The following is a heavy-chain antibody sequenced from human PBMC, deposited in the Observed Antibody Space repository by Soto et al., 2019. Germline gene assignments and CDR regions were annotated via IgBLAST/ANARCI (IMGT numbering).Heavy chain of an antibody. CDR3: ARQIYDSDTGPNFQYYFDS. V-gene: IGHV1-69*13. J-gene: IGHJ4*02. CDR2: IIPIFGTA. CDR1: GGTFSSYA. D-gene: IGHD3-22*01. Sequence: SVKVSCKASGGTFSSYAISWVRQAPGQGLEWMGGIIPIFGTANYAQKFQGRVTITADESTSTAYMELSSLRSEDTAMYYCARQIYDSDTGPNFQYYFDSWGQGTPVTVSS.